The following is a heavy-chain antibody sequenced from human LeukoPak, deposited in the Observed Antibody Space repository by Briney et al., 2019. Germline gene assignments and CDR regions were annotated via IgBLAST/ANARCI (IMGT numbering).Heavy chain of an antibody. D-gene: IGHD4-23*01. J-gene: IGHJ5*02. Sequence: SQTLSLTCTVSGGSISSGSYHWSWIRQPAGEGLEWIGHIYTSGRTNYNPSLKSRVTISADTSKNQFSLKLNSVTAADTAVYYCARDHGGNPNWFDPWGQGTLVTVSS. V-gene: IGHV4-61*09. CDR1: GGSISSGSYH. CDR2: IYTSGRT. CDR3: ARDHGGNPNWFDP.